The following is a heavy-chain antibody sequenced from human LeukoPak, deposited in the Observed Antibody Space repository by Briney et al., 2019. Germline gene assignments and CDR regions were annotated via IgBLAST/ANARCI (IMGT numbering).Heavy chain of an antibody. CDR2: IGGSDGRT. J-gene: IGHJ1*01. Sequence: GGSLRLSCAASGFTFSSYAMSWVRQAPGKGLEWVSAIGGSDGRTYYADSVKGRFTISRDNSKSTLFLQMNSLRAEDTAVYYCAKASIAAAGGYFQHWGQGTLVTVSS. CDR3: AKASIAAAGGYFQH. D-gene: IGHD6-13*01. V-gene: IGHV3-23*01. CDR1: GFTFSSYA.